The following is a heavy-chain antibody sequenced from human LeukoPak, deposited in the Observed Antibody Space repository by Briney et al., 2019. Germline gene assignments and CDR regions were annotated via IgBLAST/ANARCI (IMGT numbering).Heavy chain of an antibody. CDR1: EFTFDDYA. CDR2: ISWNGDST. V-gene: IGHV3-20*04. D-gene: IGHD5-18*01. Sequence: GGSLRLSCAASEFTFDDYAMSWVRQTPGKGLEWGSGISWNGDSTGYSNSVKGRFTISRDNAKNSLYLQMNSLRAEDTALYYCARALRGWEDATMVNYFDYWGQGTLVTVSS. CDR3: ARALRGWEDATMVNYFDY. J-gene: IGHJ4*02.